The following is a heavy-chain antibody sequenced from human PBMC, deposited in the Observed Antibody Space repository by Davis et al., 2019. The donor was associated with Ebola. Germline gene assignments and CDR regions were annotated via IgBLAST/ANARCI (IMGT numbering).Heavy chain of an antibody. D-gene: IGHD1-26*01. CDR3: ARHGSGSRYVDFDY. CDR2: IYYSGST. J-gene: IGHJ4*02. V-gene: IGHV4-59*08. Sequence: SETLSLTCTVSGGSISSYYWSWIRQPPGKGLEWIGYIYYSGSTNYNPSLKSRVTISVDTSKNQFSLKLSSVTAADTAVYYCARHGSGSRYVDFDYWGQETLVTVSS. CDR1: GGSISSYY.